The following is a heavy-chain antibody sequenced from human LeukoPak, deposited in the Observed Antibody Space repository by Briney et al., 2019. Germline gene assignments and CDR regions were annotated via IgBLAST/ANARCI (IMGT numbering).Heavy chain of an antibody. Sequence: ASVKVSCKASGYIFRNFGLSWVRQAPGQGLEWLGWSSAHNGNSNYAQKFRDRVTVTIDTSTNTGHMELRGLRTDDTAVYYCTRDVWSWSVKVAPTDSWGQGTLVTVSS. CDR3: TRDVWSWSVKVAPTDS. J-gene: IGHJ4*02. V-gene: IGHV1-18*01. CDR1: GYIFRNFG. D-gene: IGHD3-3*01. CDR2: SSAHNGNS.